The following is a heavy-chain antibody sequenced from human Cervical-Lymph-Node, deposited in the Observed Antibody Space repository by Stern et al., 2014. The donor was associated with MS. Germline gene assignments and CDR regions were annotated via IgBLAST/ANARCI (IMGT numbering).Heavy chain of an antibody. D-gene: IGHD3-9*01. CDR2: MNPNSGNT. CDR1: GYTFTSYD. J-gene: IGHJ4*02. V-gene: IGHV1-8*01. CDR3: ARGRTYYDILTGGVDY. Sequence: QVQLVESGAEVKKPGASVKVSCKASGYTFTSYDINWVRQATGQGLEWMGWMNPNSGNTGYAQKFQGRVTMTRNTSISTAYMELSSLRSEDTAVYYCARGRTYYDILTGGVDYWGQGTLVTVSS.